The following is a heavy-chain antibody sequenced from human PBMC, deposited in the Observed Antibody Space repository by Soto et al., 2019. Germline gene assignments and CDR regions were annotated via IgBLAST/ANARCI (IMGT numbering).Heavy chain of an antibody. Sequence: SETLSLTCTVSGGSISSHYWSWIRQPAGKGLEWIGRIYTSGATYYNPSLERRVTISMDTSKNAFSLNLSSVTADDTAVYYCARGIWNIEEMIYGFYFDPWGPGTLVTVSS. J-gene: IGHJ5*02. CDR3: ARGIWNIEEMIYGFYFDP. CDR2: IYTSGAT. CDR1: GGSISSHY. V-gene: IGHV4-4*07. D-gene: IGHD2-8*01.